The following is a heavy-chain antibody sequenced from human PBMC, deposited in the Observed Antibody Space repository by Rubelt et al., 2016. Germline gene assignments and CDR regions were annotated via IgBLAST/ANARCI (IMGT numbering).Heavy chain of an antibody. V-gene: IGHV4-34*02. J-gene: IGHJ1*01. Sequence: AQLLQWGAGLLKPSETLSLICGFSDGSFSGYYWSWIRQPPGKGLEWIGEINHSGSINYNPSLKSRVTFSVASSKNQFSLKGNAGAAADTAVYYGARGDIAARLQDWGQGTLVTVSS. D-gene: IGHD6-6*01. CDR2: INHSGSI. CDR3: ARGDIAARLQD. CDR1: DGSFSGYY.